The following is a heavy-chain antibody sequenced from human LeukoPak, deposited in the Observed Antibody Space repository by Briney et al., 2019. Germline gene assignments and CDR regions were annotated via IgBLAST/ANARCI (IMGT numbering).Heavy chain of an antibody. J-gene: IGHJ3*02. V-gene: IGHV4-39*07. CDR3: ARGLGGQTYYDFFRVPSAHAFDI. Sequence: SETLSLTCTVSGGSISSSSYYWGWIRQPPGKGLEWIGEIDHSGSTNYNPSLKSRVTISVDTSKNQFSLKLSSVTAADTAVYYCARGLGGQTYYDFFRVPSAHAFDIWGQGTMVTVSS. CDR1: GGSISSSSYY. CDR2: IDHSGST. D-gene: IGHD3-3*01.